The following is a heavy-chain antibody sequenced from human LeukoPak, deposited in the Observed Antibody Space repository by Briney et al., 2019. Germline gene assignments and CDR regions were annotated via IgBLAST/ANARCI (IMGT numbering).Heavy chain of an antibody. Sequence: PSETLSLTCTVSGGSISSYYWSWIRQPPGKGLEYVSTIISNGGSTYYADSVKGRFTISRDNSKNTVSLQMSSLRAEDTALYYCVKDGLAFCGGDCYSYFDYWGQGTLVTVSS. CDR2: IISNGGST. CDR1: GGSISSYY. D-gene: IGHD2-21*02. J-gene: IGHJ4*02. CDR3: VKDGLAFCGGDCYSYFDY. V-gene: IGHV3-64D*06.